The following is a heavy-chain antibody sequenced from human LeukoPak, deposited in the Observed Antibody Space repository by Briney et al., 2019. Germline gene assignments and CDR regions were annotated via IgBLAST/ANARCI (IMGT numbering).Heavy chain of an antibody. CDR3: ARGYYDSSVSFQH. D-gene: IGHD3-22*01. Sequence: PSETLSLTCTVSGGSISSYYWSWIRQPPGKGLEWIGYIYYSGSTNYNPSLKSRVTISVDTSKNQFSLKLSSVTAADTAVYYCARGYYDSSVSFQHWGQGTLVTVSS. CDR2: IYYSGST. J-gene: IGHJ1*01. V-gene: IGHV4-59*01. CDR1: GGSISSYY.